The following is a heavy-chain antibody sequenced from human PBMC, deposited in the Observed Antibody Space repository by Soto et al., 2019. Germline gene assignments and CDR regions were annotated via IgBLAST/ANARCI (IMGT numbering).Heavy chain of an antibody. D-gene: IGHD2-21*02. V-gene: IGHV3-30-3*01. CDR1: GFTFSSYA. Sequence: QVQLVESGGGVVQPGRSLRLSCAASGFTFSSYAMHWVRQAPGKGLEWVAVISYDGSNKYYADSVKGRFTMSRDNSKNQXYLQMNSLRAEDTAVYYCARDPVAYCGGDCRTFDYWGQGTLVTVSS. CDR2: ISYDGSNK. CDR3: ARDPVAYCGGDCRTFDY. J-gene: IGHJ4*02.